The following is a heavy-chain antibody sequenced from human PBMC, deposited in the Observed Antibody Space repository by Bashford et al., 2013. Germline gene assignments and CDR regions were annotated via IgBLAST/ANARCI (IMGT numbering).Heavy chain of an antibody. V-gene: IGHV3-23*01. J-gene: IGHJ6*03. Sequence: VRQAPGKGLEWVSAISSSSDNTYYADSVKGRFTISRDNSKNTLYLQINSLRAEDTAIYYCAKGNYYYYLDVWGKGTTVTVSS. D-gene: IGHD2/OR15-2a*01. CDR2: ISSSSDNT. CDR3: AKGNYYYYLDV.